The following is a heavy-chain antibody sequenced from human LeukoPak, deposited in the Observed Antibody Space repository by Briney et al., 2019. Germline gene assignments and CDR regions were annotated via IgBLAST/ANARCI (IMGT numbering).Heavy chain of an antibody. CDR3: ARDLMWDIVVVVAATGGAHFDY. CDR1: GYTFITHG. V-gene: IGHV1-18*01. CDR2: ISAYNGNT. D-gene: IGHD2-15*01. Sequence: ASVKVSCKASGYTFITHGLTWVRQAPGQGLEWMGWISAYNGNTNYAQKLQGRVTMTTDTSTSTAYMELRSLRSDDTAVYYCARDLMWDIVVVVAATGGAHFDYWGQGTLVTVSS. J-gene: IGHJ4*02.